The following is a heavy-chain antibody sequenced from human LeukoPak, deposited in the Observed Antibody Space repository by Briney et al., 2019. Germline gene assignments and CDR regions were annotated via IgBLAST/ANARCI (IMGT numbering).Heavy chain of an antibody. Sequence: GGSLRLSCADSGFTFSSYWMSWVRQAPGKGLEWVANINQDGSQKSYVDSVKGRFTISRDNAKNSLYLQRNSLRAEDTAVYYCARDQRNKLGFDPWGQGTLVTVSS. CDR2: INQDGSQK. CDR1: GFTFSSYW. CDR3: ARDQRNKLGFDP. D-gene: IGHD1/OR15-1a*01. V-gene: IGHV3-7*03. J-gene: IGHJ5*02.